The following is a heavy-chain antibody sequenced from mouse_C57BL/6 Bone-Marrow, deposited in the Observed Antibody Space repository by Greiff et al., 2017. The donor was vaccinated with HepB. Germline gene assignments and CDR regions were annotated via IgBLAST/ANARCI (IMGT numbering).Heavy chain of an antibody. Sequence: QVQLQQPGAELVKPGASVKMSCKASGYTFTSYWITWVKQRPGQGLEWIGDIYPGSGSTNYNEKFKSKSTLTVDTSSSTAYMQLRSLTSEDSAVYYCARYYGSTMDYWGQGTSVTVSS. D-gene: IGHD1-1*01. CDR1: GYTFTSYW. CDR3: ARYYGSTMDY. V-gene: IGHV1-55*01. CDR2: IYPGSGST. J-gene: IGHJ4*01.